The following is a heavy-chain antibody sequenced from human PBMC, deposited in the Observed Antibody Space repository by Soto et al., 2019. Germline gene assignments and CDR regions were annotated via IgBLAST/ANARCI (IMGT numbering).Heavy chain of an antibody. CDR1: GFTFSSYG. V-gene: IGHV3-30*18. J-gene: IGHJ4*02. CDR2: ISYDGSNK. Sequence: QVQLVESGGGVVQPGRSLRLSCAASGFTFSSYGMHWVRQAPGKGLEWVAVISYDGSNKYYADSVKGRFTISRDNSKNTWYLKMNSLRAGDTAVYYCAKVVAEDSGGSADYGGQGPLVTVSS. D-gene: IGHD3-22*01. CDR3: AKVVAEDSGGSADY.